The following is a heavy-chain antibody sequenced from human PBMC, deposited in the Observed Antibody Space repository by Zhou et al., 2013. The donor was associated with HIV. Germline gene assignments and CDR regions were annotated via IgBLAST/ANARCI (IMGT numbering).Heavy chain of an antibody. Sequence: VQLVQSGAEVKKPGTSVKVSCKAFGYTFTDYYIHWVRQAPGQGPEWMGWINPHSGDTNYALKFQGRVTMTRDTSINTAYMELSRLRSDDTAVYYCARDYNFWSGYYSIWDYWGQGTLVTVSS. D-gene: IGHD3-3*01. CDR1: GYTFTDYY. CDR2: INPHSGDT. CDR3: ARDYNFWSGYYSIWDY. J-gene: IGHJ4*02. V-gene: IGHV1-2*02.